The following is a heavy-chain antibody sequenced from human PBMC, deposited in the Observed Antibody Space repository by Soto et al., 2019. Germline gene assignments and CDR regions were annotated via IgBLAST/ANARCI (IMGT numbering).Heavy chain of an antibody. J-gene: IGHJ4*02. Sequence: EVQLVESGGGLIQPGGSLRLSCAASGVTVSTNYMCWVRQAPGKGLEWVSVIYSDGRTYYADSVKGRFTISRDNSKNTIYLQMNSLRAEDTAVYYCARGTHFQSDYGGQGTLVTVSS. D-gene: IGHD1-1*01. CDR2: IYSDGRT. V-gene: IGHV3-53*01. CDR3: ARGTHFQSDY. CDR1: GVTVSTNY.